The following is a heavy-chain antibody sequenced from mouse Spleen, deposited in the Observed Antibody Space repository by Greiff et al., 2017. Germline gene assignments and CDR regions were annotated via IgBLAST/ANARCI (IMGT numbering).Heavy chain of an antibody. CDR2: INPYNGGT. V-gene: IGHV1-19*01. D-gene: IGHD2-4*01. CDR1: GYTFTDYY. Sequence: VQLQQSGPVLVKPGASVKMSCKASGYTFTDYYMNWVKQSHGKSLEWIGVINPYNGGTSYNQKFKGKATLTVDKSSSTAYMELNSLTSEDSAVYYCAARVYYDSFFDYWGQGTTLTVSS. J-gene: IGHJ2*01. CDR3: AARVYYDSFFDY.